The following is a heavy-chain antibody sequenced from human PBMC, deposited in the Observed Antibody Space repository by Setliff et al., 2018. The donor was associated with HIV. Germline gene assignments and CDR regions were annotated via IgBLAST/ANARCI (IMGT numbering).Heavy chain of an antibody. Sequence: PGESLKISCRGSGYRFTDYWIGWVRQMPGKGLEWTGVIYPGDSDTRYNPSFQGQVAISADKSTSTAYLQWSSLKASDTAMYYCARRLYSSEAFDPWGQGTLVTVSS. J-gene: IGHJ5*02. D-gene: IGHD6-25*01. CDR2: IYPGDSDT. CDR1: GYRFTDYW. V-gene: IGHV5-51*01. CDR3: ARRLYSSEAFDP.